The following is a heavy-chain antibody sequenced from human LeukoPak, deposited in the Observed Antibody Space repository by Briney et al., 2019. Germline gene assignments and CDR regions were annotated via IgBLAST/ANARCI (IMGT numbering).Heavy chain of an antibody. Sequence: RASVKVSCKASGGTFSSYAISWVRQAPGQGLEWMGGIIPIFGTANYAQKFQGRVTITADESTNTAYMELSSLRSEDTAVYYCARDRIAAIDPWGQGTLVTVSS. CDR3: ARDRIAAIDP. CDR2: IIPIFGTA. CDR1: GGTFSSYA. J-gene: IGHJ5*02. D-gene: IGHD6-13*01. V-gene: IGHV1-69*13.